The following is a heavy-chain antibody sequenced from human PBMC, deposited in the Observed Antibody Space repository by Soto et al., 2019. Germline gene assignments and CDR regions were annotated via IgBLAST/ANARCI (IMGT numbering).Heavy chain of an antibody. CDR2: IYRSGST. V-gene: IGHV4-61*01. CDR1: EGSVGTVAAVY. Sequence: SQLMSVTWTCWEGSVGTVAAVYCTWVRQPPGKELEFIGKIYRSGSTLLNSALPSRVTLSMEPSKKRFSLNLRSVTVGDTARYFYARAHEYGDYHGTSIWGPGITVTVSS. CDR3: ARAHEYGDYHGTSI. D-gene: IGHD5-12*01. J-gene: IGHJ6*02.